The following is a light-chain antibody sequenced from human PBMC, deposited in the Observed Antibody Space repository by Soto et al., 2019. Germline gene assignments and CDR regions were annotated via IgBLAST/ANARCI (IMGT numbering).Light chain of an antibody. CDR1: QSVSYY. V-gene: IGKV3-11*01. Sequence: EIVLTQSPATLSLSPGERATLSCRASQSVSYYLAWYQQKPGQAPRLLIYDASNRATGIPARFSGSGSGTDFTLTISSLEPEDFAVYYCQQRAGWPLTFGGGT. CDR3: QQRAGWPLT. J-gene: IGKJ4*01. CDR2: DAS.